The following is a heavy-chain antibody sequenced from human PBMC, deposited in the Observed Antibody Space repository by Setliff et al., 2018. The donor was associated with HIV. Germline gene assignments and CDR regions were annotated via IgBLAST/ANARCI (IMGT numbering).Heavy chain of an antibody. D-gene: IGHD6-13*01. CDR1: GGSISSYY. J-gene: IGHJ4*01. CDR3: ARDEGRATGSWWDQSASWYLDY. V-gene: IGHV4-4*07. Sequence: PSETLSLTCTVSGGSISSYYWSWIRQPAGKRLEFIGRISAAGTINYNPSLRSRVTLSVDTSENQFSLTVNSVTAADTAMYFCARDEGRATGSWWDQSASWYLDYWGHGILVTVS. CDR2: ISAAGTI.